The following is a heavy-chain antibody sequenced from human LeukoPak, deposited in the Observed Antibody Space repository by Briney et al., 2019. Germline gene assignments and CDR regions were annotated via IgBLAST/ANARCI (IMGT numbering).Heavy chain of an antibody. V-gene: IGHV3-23*01. J-gene: IGHJ4*02. D-gene: IGHD4-17*01. CDR2: ITGSGATT. CDR1: EFTLSSYA. Sequence: GASLRLSCAASEFTLSSYAMSWVRQAPGKGLEWVSTITGSGATTYYADSVKGRFTISRDISKNTLYLYLQMNSLRAEDTAVYYCARGNGDYRLGSVSADYWGQGTLVTVSS. CDR3: ARGNGDYRLGSVSADY.